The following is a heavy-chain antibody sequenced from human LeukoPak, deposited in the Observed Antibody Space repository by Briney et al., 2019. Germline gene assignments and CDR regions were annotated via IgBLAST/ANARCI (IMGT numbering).Heavy chain of an antibody. J-gene: IGHJ5*02. V-gene: IGHV4-39*07. Sequence: SETLSLTCTVSGGSISSSSYYWGWIRQPPGKGLEWIGSIYYNGSTYYNPSLKSRVTISVDTSKNQFSLKLSSVTAADTAVYYCARSRFGERDCSSTSCYTNNWFDPWGQGTLVTVSS. CDR2: IYYNGST. CDR3: ARSRFGERDCSSTSCYTNNWFDP. CDR1: GGSISSSSYY. D-gene: IGHD2-2*02.